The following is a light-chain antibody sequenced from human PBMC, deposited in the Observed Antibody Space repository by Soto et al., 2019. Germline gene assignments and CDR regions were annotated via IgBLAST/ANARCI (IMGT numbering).Light chain of an antibody. CDR2: DAS. Sequence: EIVLTQSPATLSLSPGERATLSCRASQSVSSYLAWYQQKPGQAPRLLIYDASNRATGIPARFSGSGSGTDFTLTISSLEPEDFAVYYCQQRSNHGTFCQGTKVEIK. V-gene: IGKV3-11*01. J-gene: IGKJ1*01. CDR3: QQRSNHGT. CDR1: QSVSSY.